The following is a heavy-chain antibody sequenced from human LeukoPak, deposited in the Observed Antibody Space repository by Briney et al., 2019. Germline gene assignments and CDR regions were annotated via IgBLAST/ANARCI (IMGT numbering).Heavy chain of an antibody. CDR2: IFNSGST. D-gene: IGHD1-26*01. CDR1: GGSISGYY. CDR3: ARRPGIVGANDAFDI. Sequence: PSETLSLTCTVSGGSISGYYWSWIRQPPGKGLEWIGYIFNSGSTNYNPSLKSRVTISVDTSKNQFSLKLSSVTAADTAVYYCARRPGIVGANDAFDIWGQGTMVTVSS. J-gene: IGHJ3*02. V-gene: IGHV4-59*01.